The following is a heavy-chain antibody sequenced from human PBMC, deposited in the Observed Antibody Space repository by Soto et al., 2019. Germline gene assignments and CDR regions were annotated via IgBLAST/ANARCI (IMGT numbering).Heavy chain of an antibody. V-gene: IGHV1-3*01. CDR3: ARDGAVAGNINFDY. Sequence: SVKVYCKSSGYPFTTHGMHWVRQAPGQRHEWMGWINAGNGYTKYALMFQDRVTITRATSEITTYKERSSLRSEESAVYYCARDGAVAGNINFDYGGLGTLFTV. J-gene: IGHJ4*02. CDR1: GYPFTTHG. CDR2: INAGNGYT. D-gene: IGHD6-19*01.